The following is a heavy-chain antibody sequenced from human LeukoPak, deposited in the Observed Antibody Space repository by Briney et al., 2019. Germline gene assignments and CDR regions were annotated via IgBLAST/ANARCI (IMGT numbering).Heavy chain of an antibody. Sequence: GGSLRLSCEASGFTFRDYWMTWVRQAPGKGLEWVSAISGSGGSTYYADSVKGRFTISRDNSKNTLYLQMNSLRAEDTAVYYCAKYPRWELLHYFDYWGQGTLVTVSS. CDR1: GFTFRDYW. D-gene: IGHD1-26*01. CDR2: ISGSGGST. J-gene: IGHJ4*02. CDR3: AKYPRWELLHYFDY. V-gene: IGHV3-23*01.